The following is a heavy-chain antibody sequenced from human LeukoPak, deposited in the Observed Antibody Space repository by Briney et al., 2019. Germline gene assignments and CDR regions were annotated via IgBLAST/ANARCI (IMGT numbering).Heavy chain of an antibody. CDR1: GGSFSGYY. CDR3: ARGDGYNYFRPYYFDY. D-gene: IGHD5-24*01. J-gene: IGHJ4*02. Sequence: SETLSLTCAVYGGSFSGYYWSWIRRPPGKGLEWIGEINHSGSTNYNPSLKSRVTISVNTSKNQFSLKLGSVTAADTAVYYCARGDGYNYFRPYYFDYWGQGTLVTVSS. CDR2: INHSGST. V-gene: IGHV4-34*01.